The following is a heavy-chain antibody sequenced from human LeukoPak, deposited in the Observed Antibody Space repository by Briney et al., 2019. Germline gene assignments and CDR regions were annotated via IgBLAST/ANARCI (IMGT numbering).Heavy chain of an antibody. J-gene: IGHJ4*02. CDR3: ARDSNYDY. Sequence: GGSLTLSFSASGFTVSSPYMSWAPQAQGKGLEWVSVLYSGGTTYYADSVKGRFTISRDNPKNTLYLQMNSLRAEDTAVYYCARDSNYDYWGQGTLVTVSS. CDR2: LYSGGTT. D-gene: IGHD6-13*01. V-gene: IGHV3-66*02. CDR1: GFTVSSPY.